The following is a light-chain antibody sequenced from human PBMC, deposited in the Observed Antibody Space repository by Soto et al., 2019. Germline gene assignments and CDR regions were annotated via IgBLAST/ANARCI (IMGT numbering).Light chain of an antibody. J-gene: IGLJ1*01. CDR2: DVS. Sequence: QSVLTQPASVSGSPGQSITISCTGTSSDVGGYNYVSWYQQHPGKAPKLMIYDVSNRPSGVSNRFSGSKSGNTASLTISGLQAEDEADYYSSSYTASSTYVFGNGTKVTVL. CDR1: SSDVGGYNY. V-gene: IGLV2-14*01. CDR3: SSYTASSTYV.